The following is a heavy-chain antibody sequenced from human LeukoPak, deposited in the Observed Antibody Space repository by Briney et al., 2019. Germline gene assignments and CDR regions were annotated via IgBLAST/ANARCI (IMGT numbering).Heavy chain of an antibody. Sequence: PSETLSLTCTVSGGSVSSGTYYWSWIRQAPGTGLEWIGFIYYTGNSNYVPSLKSRVTMSVDTSKNQFSLRLTSVTAADTAVYYCARGTNYYGSGDYWGQGTLVTVSS. J-gene: IGHJ4*02. V-gene: IGHV4-61*01. CDR2: IYYTGNS. CDR1: GGSVSSGTYY. CDR3: ARGTNYYGSGDY. D-gene: IGHD3-10*01.